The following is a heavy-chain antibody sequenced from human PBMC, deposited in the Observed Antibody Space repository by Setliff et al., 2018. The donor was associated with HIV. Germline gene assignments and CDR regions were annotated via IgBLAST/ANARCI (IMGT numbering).Heavy chain of an antibody. Sequence: PSETLSLTCTVSGGSISSGNSYRSWIRQPAVKGLEWIGHIYTSGNTNYNPSLKSRVTISVDTSKNHFSLRLISVTAADTAVYYCARVALSVTRTSRRAFDIWGQGTMVTVSS. D-gene: IGHD1-7*01. J-gene: IGHJ3*02. V-gene: IGHV4-61*09. CDR3: ARVALSVTRTSRRAFDI. CDR1: GGSISSGNSY. CDR2: IYTSGNT.